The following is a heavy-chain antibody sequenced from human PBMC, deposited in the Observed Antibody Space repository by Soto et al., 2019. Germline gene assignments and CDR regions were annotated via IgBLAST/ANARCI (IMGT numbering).Heavy chain of an antibody. CDR3: ARDLGVYYDSRYLDY. D-gene: IGHD3-22*01. CDR2: IWYDGSDK. J-gene: IGHJ4*02. Sequence: QVQLVESGGGVVQPGRSLRLSCAASGFNFRNYGMHWVRQAPGKGLEWLAIIWYDGSDKYYADSVKGRFTISKDNSRNTVYLQMNSLRAEDTAVYYCARDLGVYYDSRYLDYWGQGTLVTVSS. V-gene: IGHV3-33*01. CDR1: GFNFRNYG.